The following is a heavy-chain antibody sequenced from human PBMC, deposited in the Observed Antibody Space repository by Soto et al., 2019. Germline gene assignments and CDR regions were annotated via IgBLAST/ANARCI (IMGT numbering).Heavy chain of an antibody. CDR3: TDGGGSDFDY. D-gene: IGHD2-21*01. J-gene: IGHJ4*02. V-gene: IGHV3-15*01. Sequence: PCGSLRLSCAASGFTFCNAWMSGVRQAPGRGLEWVGRIKSKTDGGTTDYAAPVKGRFTISRDDSKNTLYLQMNSLKTEDTAVYYCTDGGGSDFDYWGQGTLVTVSS. CDR1: GFTFCNAW. CDR2: IKSKTDGGTT.